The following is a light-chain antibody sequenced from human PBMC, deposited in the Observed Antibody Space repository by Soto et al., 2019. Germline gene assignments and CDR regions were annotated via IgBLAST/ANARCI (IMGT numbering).Light chain of an antibody. V-gene: IGLV1-47*02. CDR1: SFNIGNDV. CDR2: HDN. CDR3: ASWDDNLRGYV. Sequence: QSVLTQPPSASGTPGQRITISCSGSSFNIGNDVVYWYQQLPGTAPKLPNYHDNQRPSVVPDRFSGSKSGTSASLVIGGLRSEDEADYYCASWDDNLRGYVFGTATKLTVL. J-gene: IGLJ1*01.